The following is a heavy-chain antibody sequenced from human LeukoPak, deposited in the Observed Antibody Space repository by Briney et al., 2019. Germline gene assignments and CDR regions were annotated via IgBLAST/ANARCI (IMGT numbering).Heavy chain of an antibody. V-gene: IGHV3-30*03. CDR2: ISNDGSSR. J-gene: IGHJ4*02. Sequence: GGSLRLSCEASEFTFSNYGMHWVRQAPGKGLEWLAVISNDGSSRQYKDSVKGRFTVSRDNSKNTLYLQMNSLRAEDTAVYYCVSGTCGGSCYILDYWGQGTLVTVSS. D-gene: IGHD2-15*01. CDR1: EFTFSNYG. CDR3: VSGTCGGSCYILDY.